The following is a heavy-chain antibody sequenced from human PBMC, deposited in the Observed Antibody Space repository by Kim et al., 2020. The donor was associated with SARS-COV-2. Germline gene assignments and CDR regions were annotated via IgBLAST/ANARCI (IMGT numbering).Heavy chain of an antibody. Sequence: ASVKVSCKVSGYTFTSNGISWVRQAPGQGLEWMGWISAYSDNTNYKEKFQGRVTMTTDTYTSTAYMVLRSLTSDDTAVYYCTRDYGSGTPRFDLWGRGTL. V-gene: IGHV1-18*01. D-gene: IGHD3-10*01. J-gene: IGHJ4*02. CDR3: TRDYGSGTPRFDL. CDR1: GYTFTSNG. CDR2: ISAYSDNT.